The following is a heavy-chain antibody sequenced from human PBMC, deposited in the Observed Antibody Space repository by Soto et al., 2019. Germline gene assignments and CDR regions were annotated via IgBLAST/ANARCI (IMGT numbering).Heavy chain of an antibody. Sequence: GASVKVSCKASGYTFTSYGISWVRQAPGQGLEWMGWISADDGDTNYAQNFQGRVTMSTDTSTRTAYMEMRSLRSDDTSVYYCARDQVAKWAPGSAMVNYYYGMDAWGQGTTVTVSS. CDR1: GYTFTSYG. CDR3: ARDQVAKWAPGSAMVNYYYGMDA. J-gene: IGHJ6*02. CDR2: ISADDGDT. D-gene: IGHD5-18*01. V-gene: IGHV1-18*04.